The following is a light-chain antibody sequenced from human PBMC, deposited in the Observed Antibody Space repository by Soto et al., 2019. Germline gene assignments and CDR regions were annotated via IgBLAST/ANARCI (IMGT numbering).Light chain of an antibody. V-gene: IGLV2-14*01. CDR3: NSYTDTSIPV. CDR2: EVS. J-gene: IGLJ2*01. Sequence: QSVLTQPASVSGSPGQSITISCTGTSSDVGGYNYVSWYQQHPGKAPKLMIYEVSNRPSGISNRFSGSKSGNTASLTISGLQAEDEAAYYCNSYTDTSIPVFGGGTKLPVL. CDR1: SSDVGGYNY.